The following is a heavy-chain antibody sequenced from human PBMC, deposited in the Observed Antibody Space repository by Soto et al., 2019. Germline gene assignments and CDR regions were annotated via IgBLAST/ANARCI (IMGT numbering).Heavy chain of an antibody. Sequence: QVQLVESGGGVVQPGRSLRVSCAASGFTFSSYGMNWVRQAPGKGLEWVAVIWYDGSNKYYADSVKGRFTISRDNSKNTLYLQMNSLRAEDTAVYYCARNKAVAAKTQYYFDYWGQGTLVTVSS. V-gene: IGHV3-33*01. CDR3: ARNKAVAAKTQYYFDY. CDR1: GFTFSSYG. CDR2: IWYDGSNK. J-gene: IGHJ4*02. D-gene: IGHD6-19*01.